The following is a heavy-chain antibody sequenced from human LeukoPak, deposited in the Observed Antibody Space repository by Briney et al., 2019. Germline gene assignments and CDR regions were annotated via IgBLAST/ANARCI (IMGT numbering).Heavy chain of an antibody. V-gene: IGHV1-46*01. CDR2: INPSGGST. J-gene: IGHJ4*02. Sequence: GASVKVSCKASGYTFTSYYMHWVRQAPGQGLEWMGIINPSGGSTSYAQTFQGRVTMTRDTSTSTVYMELSSLRSEDTAVYYCARDSLGAYCGGDCYSSNLPLGYWGQGTLVTVSS. D-gene: IGHD2-21*02. CDR3: ARDSLGAYCGGDCYSSNLPLGY. CDR1: GYTFTSYY.